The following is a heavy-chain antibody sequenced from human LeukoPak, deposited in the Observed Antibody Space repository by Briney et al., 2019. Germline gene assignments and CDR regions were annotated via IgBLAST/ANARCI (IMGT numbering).Heavy chain of an antibody. J-gene: IGHJ4*02. CDR3: ARYAWLQFRSFDY. CDR2: IYYSGST. Sequence: SETLSLTCTVSGGSISGYYWTWIRQPPGKGLEWIGYIYYSGSTNYNPSLKSRVTISVDTSKNQFSLKLSSVTAADTAVYYCARYAWLQFRSFDYWGQGTLVTVSS. V-gene: IGHV4-59*01. D-gene: IGHD5-24*01. CDR1: GGSISGYY.